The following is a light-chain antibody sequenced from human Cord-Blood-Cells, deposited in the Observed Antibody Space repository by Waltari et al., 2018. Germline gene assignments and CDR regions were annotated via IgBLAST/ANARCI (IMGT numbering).Light chain of an antibody. Sequence: DIVMTQSPDSLAVSLGERATINCKSSPSVLYSSNNKNYLAWYQQKPGQPPKLLIYWASTRESGVPDRFSGSGSGTEFTLTISSLQAEDVAVYYCQQYYSTPRTFGGGTKVEIK. CDR3: QQYYSTPRT. CDR2: WAS. V-gene: IGKV4-1*01. CDR1: PSVLYSSNNKNY. J-gene: IGKJ4*02.